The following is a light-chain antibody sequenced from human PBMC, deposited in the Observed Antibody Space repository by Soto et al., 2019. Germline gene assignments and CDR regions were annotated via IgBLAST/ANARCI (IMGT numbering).Light chain of an antibody. V-gene: IGKV3-20*01. CDR1: QSVSSSF. CDR2: GAS. J-gene: IGKJ1*01. CDR3: QQYDSSPWT. Sequence: EIVLTQSPGTLSLSPGERATLSCRASQSVSSSFLAWYQQKPGQAPRLLIYGASSRATGMPDRFSGSGSGTDFTVTISRVEPEDFAVYYCQQYDSSPWTFGQGTKVEIK.